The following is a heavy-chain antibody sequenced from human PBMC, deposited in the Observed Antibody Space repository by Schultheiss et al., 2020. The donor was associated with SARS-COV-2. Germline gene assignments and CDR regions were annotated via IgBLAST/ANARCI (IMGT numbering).Heavy chain of an antibody. CDR1: GGSISSYF. J-gene: IGHJ6*02. D-gene: IGHD6-19*01. CDR2: IYYSGST. V-gene: IGHV4-39*07. CDR3: ATGAIGNSGWSVPYYFYGMDV. Sequence: SETLSLTCTVSGGSISSYFWAWIRQPPGKGLEWIGSIYYSGSTDYNPSLESRVTISVDTSKNQFSLDLSSVTAADTAVYYCATGAIGNSGWSVPYYFYGMDVWGQGTTVTVSS.